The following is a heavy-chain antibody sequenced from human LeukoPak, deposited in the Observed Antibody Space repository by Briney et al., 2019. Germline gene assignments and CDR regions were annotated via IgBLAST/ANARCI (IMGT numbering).Heavy chain of an antibody. CDR1: GGSFNDYY. D-gene: IGHD4-11*01. J-gene: IGHJ6*04. Sequence: SGTLSLTCAVSGGSFNDYYWSWIRQPPGKGLEWIGFIYYTGITNSNPPLRSRVTISVDTSKNQLSLNLTSVTAADTAVYYCARGLQRYYYYFLDVWGTGTTVTVSS. V-gene: IGHV4-59*01. CDR2: IYYTGIT. CDR3: ARGLQRYYYYFLDV.